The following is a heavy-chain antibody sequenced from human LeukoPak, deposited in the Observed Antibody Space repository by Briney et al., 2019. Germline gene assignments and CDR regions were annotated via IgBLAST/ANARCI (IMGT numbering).Heavy chain of an antibody. CDR2: ISGGGGST. J-gene: IGHJ4*02. V-gene: IGHV3-23*01. CDR3: AKDSWGRQPYFDY. CDR1: GFTFSSYG. Sequence: GGSLRLSCVASGFTFSSYGMSWGRQALGRGLWWVSAISGGGGSTYYADSVRGRFTISRDNSKNTLYLQMNSLRAEDTAVYYCAKDSWGRQPYFDYWGQGTLVTVYS. D-gene: IGHD3-16*01.